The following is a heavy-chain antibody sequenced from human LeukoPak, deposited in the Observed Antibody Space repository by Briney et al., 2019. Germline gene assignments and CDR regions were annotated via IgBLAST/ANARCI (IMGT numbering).Heavy chain of an antibody. CDR3: TRDPDA. V-gene: IGHV3-30*03. CDR2: ISSDGNDK. J-gene: IGHJ5*02. CDR1: GVTFSSYG. Sequence: GGSLRLSCAASGVTFSSYGMHWVRQAPGKGLEWVALISSDGNDKLYGDSVKGRFTISRDDSKNTLYLKMNSLRVEDTAVYYCTRDPDAWGQGTLVTVSS.